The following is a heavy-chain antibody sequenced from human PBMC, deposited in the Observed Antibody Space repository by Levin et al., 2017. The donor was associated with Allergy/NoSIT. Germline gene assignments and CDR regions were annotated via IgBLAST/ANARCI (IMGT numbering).Heavy chain of an antibody. CDR3: ARHDYYGSGSHTHFAT. CDR1: GASISTGYYY. J-gene: IGHJ5*02. V-gene: IGHV4-39*01. D-gene: IGHD3-10*01. CDR2: VYHTGTT. Sequence: SETLSLTCTVSGASISTGYYYWGWIRQPPGKGPEWIGSVYHTGTTYDNPSLKSRVSISVDTSKNQFTLNLSSVTAADTAVYFCARHDYYGSGSHTHFATWGQGTLVIVSS.